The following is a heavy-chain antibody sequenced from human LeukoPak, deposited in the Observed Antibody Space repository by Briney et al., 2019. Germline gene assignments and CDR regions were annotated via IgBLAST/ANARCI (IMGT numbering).Heavy chain of an antibody. J-gene: IGHJ4*02. D-gene: IGHD1-26*01. Sequence: SETLSLTCTVSGGSVSSGSYYWIWIRQPPGKGLEWIGYIYYSGSTNYNPSLKSRVTISVDTSKNQFSLKLSSVTAADTAVYYCATDYHYYSGSYDYWGQGTLVTVSS. CDR1: GGSVSSGSYY. V-gene: IGHV4-61*01. CDR2: IYYSGST. CDR3: ATDYHYYSGSYDY.